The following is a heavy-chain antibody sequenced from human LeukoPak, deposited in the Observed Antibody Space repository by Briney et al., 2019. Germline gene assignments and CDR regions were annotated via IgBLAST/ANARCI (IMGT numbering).Heavy chain of an antibody. J-gene: IGHJ5*02. V-gene: IGHV1-69*05. Sequence: SVKVSCKASGGTFSSYAISSVRQAPGQGLEWMGGIIPIFGTANYAQKFQGRVTITTDESTSTAYMELSSLRSEDTAVYYCARDQDSSGWSYNGFDPWGQGTLVIVSS. CDR3: ARDQDSSGWSYNGFDP. CDR2: IIPIFGTA. D-gene: IGHD6-19*01. CDR1: GGTFSSYA.